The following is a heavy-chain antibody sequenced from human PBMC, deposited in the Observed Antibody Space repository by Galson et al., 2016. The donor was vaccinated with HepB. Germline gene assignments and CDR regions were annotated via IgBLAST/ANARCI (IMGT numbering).Heavy chain of an antibody. J-gene: IGHJ6*02. CDR3: AKDKVSYYYYGMDV. D-gene: IGHD2-21*01. V-gene: IGHV3-9*01. CDR1: GFSFGEYA. CDR2: IIWNSASI. Sequence: SLRLSCAASGFSFGEYAMHWVRQAPGKGLEWVSGIIWNSASIAYADSVKGRFTISRDNAKKSLYLRMNSLRAEDTALYYCAKDKVSYYYYGMDVWGQGTMVTVSS.